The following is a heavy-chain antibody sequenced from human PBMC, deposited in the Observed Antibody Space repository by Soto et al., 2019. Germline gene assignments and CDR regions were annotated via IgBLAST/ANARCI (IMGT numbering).Heavy chain of an antibody. Sequence: SETLSLTCTVSGGSISSYYWSWIRQPPGKGLEWIGYIYYSGSTNYNPSLKSRVTISVDTSKNQFSLKLSSVTAADTAVYYCARVNVVVPASFSYFDYWGQGTLVTVS. D-gene: IGHD2-2*01. CDR2: IYYSGST. CDR3: ARVNVVVPASFSYFDY. CDR1: GGSISSYY. V-gene: IGHV4-59*01. J-gene: IGHJ4*02.